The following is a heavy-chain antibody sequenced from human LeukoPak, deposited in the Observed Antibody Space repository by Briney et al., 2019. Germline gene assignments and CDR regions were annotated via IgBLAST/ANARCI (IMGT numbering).Heavy chain of an antibody. CDR1: GGSISSYY. Sequence: SETLSFTCTVSGGSISSYYWSWIRQPPGKGLEWIGYIYYSGSTNYNPSLKSRVTISVDTSKNQFSLKLSSVTAADTAVYYCARTAGLLWFGIDYWGQGTLVTVSS. CDR3: ARTAGLLWFGIDY. CDR2: IYYSGST. D-gene: IGHD3-10*01. J-gene: IGHJ4*02. V-gene: IGHV4-59*01.